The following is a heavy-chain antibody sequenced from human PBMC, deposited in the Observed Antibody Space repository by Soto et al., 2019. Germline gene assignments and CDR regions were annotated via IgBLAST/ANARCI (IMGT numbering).Heavy chain of an antibody. Sequence: ASAQVSCKASVGTFSSYANSWVRPAPGQALEWKGGIIPIFGTANYAQKFQGRVTITADESTSTAYLELSSLRSEDRAVYYCERPSEYSSSSSEYYFDYWGQGLLVTVSS. CDR1: VGTFSSYA. V-gene: IGHV1-69*13. CDR2: IIPIFGTA. D-gene: IGHD6-6*01. CDR3: ERPSEYSSSSSEYYFDY. J-gene: IGHJ4*02.